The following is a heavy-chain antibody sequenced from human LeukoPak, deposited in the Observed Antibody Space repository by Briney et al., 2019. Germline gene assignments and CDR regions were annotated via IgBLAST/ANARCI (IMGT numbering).Heavy chain of an antibody. Sequence: SQTLSLTRAVYGGSFSVYCWSWIRQPPGKGMEWIGEINHRGSTNYNPSLKSRVTISVDTSKNQFSLKLSSVTAADTAVYYCARKSSGWYFDLWGRGTLVTVSS. CDR3: ARKSSGWYFDL. CDR2: INHRGST. V-gene: IGHV4-34*01. CDR1: GGSFSVYC. J-gene: IGHJ2*01.